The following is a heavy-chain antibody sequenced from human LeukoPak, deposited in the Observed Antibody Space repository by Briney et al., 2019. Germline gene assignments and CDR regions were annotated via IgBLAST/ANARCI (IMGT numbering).Heavy chain of an antibody. V-gene: IGHV1-2*02. CDR2: INPNSGGT. CDR1: EYTFTGYY. J-gene: IGHJ5*02. Sequence: ASVKVSCKASEYTFTGYYMHLVRQAPGQGLEWMGWINPNSGGTNYAQKFQGRVTMTRDTSISTAYMELSRLRSDDTAVYYCASELVGATYNWFDPWGQGTLVTVSS. D-gene: IGHD1-26*01. CDR3: ASELVGATYNWFDP.